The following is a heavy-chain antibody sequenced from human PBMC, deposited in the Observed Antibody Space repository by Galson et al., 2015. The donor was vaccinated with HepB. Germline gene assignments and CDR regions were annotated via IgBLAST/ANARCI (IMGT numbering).Heavy chain of an antibody. CDR3: AKDGPLLAVAPNYGMDV. V-gene: IGHV3-30*18. Sequence: SLRLSCAASGFTFSSYGMHWVRQAPGKGLEWVAVISYDGSNKYYADSVKGRFTISRDNSKNTLYLQMNSLRAEDTAVYYCAKDGPLLAVAPNYGMDVWGQGTTVTVSS. CDR2: ISYDGSNK. D-gene: IGHD6-19*01. CDR1: GFTFSSYG. J-gene: IGHJ6*02.